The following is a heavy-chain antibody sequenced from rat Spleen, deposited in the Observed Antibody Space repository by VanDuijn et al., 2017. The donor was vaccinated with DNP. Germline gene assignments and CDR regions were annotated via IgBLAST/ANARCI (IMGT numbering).Heavy chain of an antibody. CDR3: ARHSEYYSSYIRAMDA. CDR2: ISYDGSRT. Sequence: EVQLVESGGGLVQPGRSLKLSCAGSGFTFSSFPMAWVRQAPTKGLEWVATISYDGSRTYYRDSVKGRFTISRDNAKSTLYLQMDSLRSEDTATYYCARHSEYYSSYIRAMDAWGQGTSVTVSS. CDR1: GFTFSSFP. J-gene: IGHJ4*01. D-gene: IGHD1-2*01. V-gene: IGHV5-29*01.